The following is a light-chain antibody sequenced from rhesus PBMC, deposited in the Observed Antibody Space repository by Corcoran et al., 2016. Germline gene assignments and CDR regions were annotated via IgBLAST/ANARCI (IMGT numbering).Light chain of an antibody. CDR1: QGISSW. CDR3: QQYSSRPFT. Sequence: DIQMTQSPSSLSASVGDTVTITCRASQGISSWLAWYQQKPGKAPKLLIYTASSLQSGVPSRVRGSGSWTEFTLTISSLQSEDFATYYCQQYSSRPFTFGPGTKLDIK. J-gene: IGKJ3*01. CDR2: TAS. V-gene: IGKV1-22*01.